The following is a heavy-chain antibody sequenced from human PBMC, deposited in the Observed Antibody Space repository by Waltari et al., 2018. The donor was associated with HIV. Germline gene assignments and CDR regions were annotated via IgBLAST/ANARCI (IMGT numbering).Heavy chain of an antibody. CDR2: ISGSGGST. J-gene: IGHJ5*02. Sequence: EVQLLESGGGLVQPGGSLRLSCAASGFTFSSYGMSWVRQAPGKGLEWVSTISGSGGSTYYADSVKGRFTISRDNSKNTLYLQMNSLRAEDTAVYYCAKVLRLERGDNWFDPWGQGTLVTVSS. CDR1: GFTFSSYG. D-gene: IGHD1-1*01. V-gene: IGHV3-23*01. CDR3: AKVLRLERGDNWFDP.